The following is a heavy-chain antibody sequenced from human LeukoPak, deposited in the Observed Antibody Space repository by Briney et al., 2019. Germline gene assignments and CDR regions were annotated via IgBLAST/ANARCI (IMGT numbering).Heavy chain of an antibody. CDR1: GYTFTSYG. CDR3: ARVAGLCSAGSCGNWFDP. V-gene: IGHV1-18*01. D-gene: IGHD3-10*01. J-gene: IGHJ5*02. Sequence: ASVKVSCKASGYTFTSYGISWVRQAPGQGLEWMGWISTYNGHTNYAQNLQGRVTVTTDTSTSTAYMELRSLRSDDTAVYYCARVAGLCSAGSCGNWFDPWGQGTLVTVSS. CDR2: ISTYNGHT.